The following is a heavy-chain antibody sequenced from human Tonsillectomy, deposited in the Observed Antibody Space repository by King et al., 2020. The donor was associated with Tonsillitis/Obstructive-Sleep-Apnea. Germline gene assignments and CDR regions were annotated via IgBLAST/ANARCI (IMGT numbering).Heavy chain of an antibody. CDR3: ASSHDYGDYVDAFDI. Sequence: QLVHSGAEVKKPGASVTVSCKASGFTFTSYGISWVRQAPVQALAWVGWDSAYNGNTNLARKLQGRCTMTTDTSTSTAYMELRSLRSDDTAVYYCASSHDYGDYVDAFDIWGQGTMVTVSS. CDR1: GFTFTSYG. D-gene: IGHD4-17*01. CDR2: DSAYNGNT. J-gene: IGHJ3*02. V-gene: IGHV1-18*01.